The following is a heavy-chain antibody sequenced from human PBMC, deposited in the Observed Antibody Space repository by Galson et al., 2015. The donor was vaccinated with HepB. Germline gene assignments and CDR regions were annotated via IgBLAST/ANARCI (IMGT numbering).Heavy chain of an antibody. CDR3: ATRGWGPAAIRGNYYYYMDV. D-gene: IGHD2-2*02. J-gene: IGHJ6*03. Sequence: QSGAEVTKPGESLRISCKGSGYSFTSYWISWVRQMPGKGLEWMGRIDPSDSYTNYSPSFQGHVTISADKSISTAYLQWSSLKASDTAMYYCATRGWGPAAIRGNYYYYMDVWGKGTTVTVSS. CDR1: GYSFTSYW. V-gene: IGHV5-10-1*01. CDR2: IDPSDSYT.